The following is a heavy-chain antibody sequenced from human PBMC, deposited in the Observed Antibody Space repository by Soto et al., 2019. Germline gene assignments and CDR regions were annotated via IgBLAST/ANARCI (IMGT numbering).Heavy chain of an antibody. CDR2: IVVGSGNT. V-gene: IGHV1-58*01. CDR3: AADYPPPYYDFWSGNGMDV. CDR1: GFTFTSSA. J-gene: IGHJ6*02. D-gene: IGHD3-3*01. Sequence: AASVKVSCKASGFTFTSSAVQWVRQARGQRLEWIGWIVVGSGNTNYAQKFQERVTITRDMSTSTAYMELSSLRSEDTAVYYCAADYPPPYYDFWSGNGMDVWGQGTTVTVSS.